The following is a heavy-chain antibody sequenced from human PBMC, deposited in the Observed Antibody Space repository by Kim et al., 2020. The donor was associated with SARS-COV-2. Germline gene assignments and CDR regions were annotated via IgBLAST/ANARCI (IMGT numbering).Heavy chain of an antibody. CDR3: ARNLGGGWLQLFDD. J-gene: IGHJ4*02. V-gene: IGHV4-59*01. Sequence: PSLTSRVTISVDTATTQFSLKLSSVTAADTAGYYCARNLGGGWLQLFDDWGQGTLVTVSS. D-gene: IGHD3-16*01.